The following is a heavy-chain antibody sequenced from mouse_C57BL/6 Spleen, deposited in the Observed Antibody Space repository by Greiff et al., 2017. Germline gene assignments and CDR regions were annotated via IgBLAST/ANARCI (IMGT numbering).Heavy chain of an antibody. J-gene: IGHJ4*01. D-gene: IGHD2-2*01. V-gene: IGHV1-61*01. CDR2: IYPSDSET. CDR3: AKEGGYHGAMDY. Sequence: QVQLQQPGAELVRPGSSVKLYCKASGYTFTSYWMDWVKQRPGQGLEWIGNIYPSDSETHYNQKFKVKAKLTVDKSSSTACMQLSSLTSVDSAVYYCAKEGGYHGAMDYWGQGTSVTVSS. CDR1: GYTFTSYW.